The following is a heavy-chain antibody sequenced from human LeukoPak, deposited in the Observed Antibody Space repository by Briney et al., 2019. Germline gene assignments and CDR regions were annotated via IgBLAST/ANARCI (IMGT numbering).Heavy chain of an antibody. CDR1: GGSISSYY. Sequence: PSETLSLTCTVSGGSISSYYWSWIRQPPGKGLEWIGYIYYSGSTNYNPSLKSRVTISVDTSKNQFSLKLSSVTAADTAVYYCARVYGDYDSLPYFDYWGQGTLVTVSS. J-gene: IGHJ4*02. CDR2: IYYSGST. V-gene: IGHV4-59*01. D-gene: IGHD4-17*01. CDR3: ARVYGDYDSLPYFDY.